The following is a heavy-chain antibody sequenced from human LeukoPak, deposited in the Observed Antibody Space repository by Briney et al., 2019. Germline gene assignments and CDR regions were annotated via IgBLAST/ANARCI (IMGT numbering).Heavy chain of an antibody. D-gene: IGHD4-23*01. Sequence: HPGGSLRLSCAASGFTFSTYDMHWVRQAAGKGLEWVSRVGTAGDTSYQDSVKGRFTVSREDARNSLYLQMNSLTDGDAAVYYCARGIYGGNVRGWYFDLWGRGTLVTVSS. CDR2: VGTAGDT. V-gene: IGHV3-13*01. J-gene: IGHJ2*01. CDR3: ARGIYGGNVRGWYFDL. CDR1: GFTFSTYD.